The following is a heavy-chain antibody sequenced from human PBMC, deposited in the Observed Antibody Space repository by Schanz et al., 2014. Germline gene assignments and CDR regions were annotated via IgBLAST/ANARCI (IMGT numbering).Heavy chain of an antibody. CDR2: ISPYNGNT. CDR1: GYTFTSYG. D-gene: IGHD6-13*01. V-gene: IGHV1-18*01. J-gene: IGHJ4*02. Sequence: QVQLVQSGAEVKKPGASVKVSCKASGYTFTSYGISWVRQAPGQGLEWMGWISPYNGNTNYAQKLQGRVTMTTDTSTITAYMELRSLRSDDTAVYYYASSGAGYSSSWDFDYWGQGTLVTVSS. CDR3: ASSGAGYSSSWDFDY.